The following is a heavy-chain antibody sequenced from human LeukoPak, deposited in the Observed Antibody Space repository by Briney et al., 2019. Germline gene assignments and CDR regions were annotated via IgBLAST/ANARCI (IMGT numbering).Heavy chain of an antibody. CDR2: ISAYNGNT. Sequence: GASVKVSCKASGYTFTSYGISWVRQAPGQGLEWMGWISAYNGNTNYAQKLQGRVTMTTDTSTSTAYVELRSLRSDDTAVYYCARSPYGSGSYYQRVLEQCDYWGQGTLVTVSS. D-gene: IGHD3-10*01. J-gene: IGHJ4*02. CDR3: ARSPYGSGSYYQRVLEQCDY. CDR1: GYTFTSYG. V-gene: IGHV1-18*01.